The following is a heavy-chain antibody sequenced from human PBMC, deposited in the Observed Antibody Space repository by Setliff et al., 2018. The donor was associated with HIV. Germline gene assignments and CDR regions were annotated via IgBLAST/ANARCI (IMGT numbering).Heavy chain of an antibody. D-gene: IGHD3-10*01. CDR3: AKAGGDS. J-gene: IGHJ5*01. CDR1: GYNFNTYW. V-gene: IGHV5-51*01. Sequence: PGESLKISCRGFGYNFNTYWIDWVRQMPGKGLEWMGTIYPTDSDTKYNPSFQGRVSISADRSIGTAYLQWSSLTASDTAIYYCAKAGGDSWGQGTLVTVSS. CDR2: IYPTDSDT.